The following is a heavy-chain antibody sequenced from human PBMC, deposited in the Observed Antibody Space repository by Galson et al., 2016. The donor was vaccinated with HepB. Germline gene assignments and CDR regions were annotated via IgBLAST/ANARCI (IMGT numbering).Heavy chain of an antibody. V-gene: IGHV3-20*01. CDR1: GFTFDDYG. D-gene: IGHD3-10*01. CDR2: INWSGDST. J-gene: IGHJ6*02. CDR3: ARGLVGSGMDV. Sequence: SLRLSCAASGFTFDDYGMTWVRQAPGKGLEWVSGINWSGDSTAYADSVKGRFTMYRDDARNSLYLQMSSLRVEDTALYQCARGLVGSGMDVWCQGTTVTVSS.